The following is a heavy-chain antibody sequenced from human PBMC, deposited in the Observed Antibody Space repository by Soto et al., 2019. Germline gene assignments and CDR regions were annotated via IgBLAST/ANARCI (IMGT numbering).Heavy chain of an antibody. D-gene: IGHD6-19*01. CDR2: IRRKANSYTT. V-gene: IGHV3-72*01. J-gene: IGHJ6*02. Sequence: EVQLVESGGGLVQPGGSLRLSCAASGLIFSDYHMDWVRQAPGKGLEWVGRIRRKANSYTTEYAASVKGRFTISRDDSKNSLYLQMNSLKSEDTAVYYCAMLGGWSGGSSGMDVWGQGTTVTRSS. CDR3: AMLGGWSGGSSGMDV. CDR1: GLIFSDYH.